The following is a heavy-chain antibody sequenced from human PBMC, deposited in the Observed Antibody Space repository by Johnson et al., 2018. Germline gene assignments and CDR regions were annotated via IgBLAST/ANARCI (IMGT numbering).Heavy chain of an antibody. J-gene: IGHJ6*02. V-gene: IGHV3-23*01. Sequence: VQLLESGGGLVQPGGSLRLSCASSEFTFSSYAMSWVRQAPGMGLQWVSSISGSGGYTYYADSVKGRFTISRDNSKNTLYLQMKSLRAEDTAVYYCAKSQGFFYYYDMDVWGQGTTVTVSS. CDR3: AKSQGFFYYYDMDV. CDR2: ISGSGGYT. D-gene: IGHD3-3*01. CDR1: EFTFSSYA.